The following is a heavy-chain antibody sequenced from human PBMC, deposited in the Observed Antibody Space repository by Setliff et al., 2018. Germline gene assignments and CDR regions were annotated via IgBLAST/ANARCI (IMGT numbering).Heavy chain of an antibody. CDR2: IYSSGST. CDR3: ARESRYYYDNLGTLDY. J-gene: IGHJ4*02. V-gene: IGHV4-30-4*08. Sequence: TLSLTCTVSGGSISSGDYYWSWIRQPPGKGLEWIGYIYSSGSTYYNPSLKSRVSISVDTSKNQFSLKLSSVTAADTAVYYCARESRYYYDNLGTLDYWGQGTLLTVSS. D-gene: IGHD3-22*01. CDR1: GGSISSGDYY.